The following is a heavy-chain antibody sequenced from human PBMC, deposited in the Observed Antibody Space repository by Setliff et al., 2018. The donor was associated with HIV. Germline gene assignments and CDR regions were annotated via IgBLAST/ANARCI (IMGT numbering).Heavy chain of an antibody. CDR3: AGSRGYFVKAD. CDR1: GFTFTTYW. V-gene: IGHV3-7*01. D-gene: IGHD3-22*01. CDR2: INQNGCEK. J-gene: IGHJ4*02. Sequence: PGESLRLSCAASGFTFTTYWMSWVRQSPGKGLEWVANINQNGCEKYYVDSVKGRFTISRDNVKNSLYLQMNSLRGEDTAVYYCAGSRGYFVKADWGQGTLVTVSS.